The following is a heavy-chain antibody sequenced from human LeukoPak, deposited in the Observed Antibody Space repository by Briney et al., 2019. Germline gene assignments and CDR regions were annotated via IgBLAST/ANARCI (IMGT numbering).Heavy chain of an antibody. V-gene: IGHV3-66*01. CDR3: ARESTSFQFMYYYYYGMDV. Sequence: GGSLRLSCAASGFTVSSNYMSWVRQAPGKGLEWVSVIYSGGRTYYADSVKGRFPISRDNSKNTLYLQMNSLRAEDTAVYYCARESTSFQFMYYYYYGMDVWGQETTVTVSS. CDR1: GFTVSSNY. D-gene: IGHD3-16*01. CDR2: IYSGGRT. J-gene: IGHJ6*02.